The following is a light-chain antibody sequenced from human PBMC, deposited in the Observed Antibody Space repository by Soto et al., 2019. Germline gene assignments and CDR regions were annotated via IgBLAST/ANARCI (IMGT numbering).Light chain of an antibody. CDR1: SSYVGGYNY. J-gene: IGLJ2*01. CDR2: EVT. Sequence: QSVLTQPPSASGSPGQSVTISCTGTSSYVGGYNYVSWYQQHPGKAPKLLIYEVTQRPSGVPDRFSGYKSGNTASLTFSGHQTEDEADYYCSSLAGRKGVFGGGTKLTVL. CDR3: SSLAGRKGV. V-gene: IGLV2-8*01.